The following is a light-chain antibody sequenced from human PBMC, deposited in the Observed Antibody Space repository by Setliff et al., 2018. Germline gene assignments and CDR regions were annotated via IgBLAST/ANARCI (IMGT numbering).Light chain of an antibody. Sequence: QSVLTQPASMSGSPGQSITISCIGTSSDIGAYTYVSWYQQHPGKAPKLLISNVSNRPSGVSHRFSGSKSGNTASLTISWLQAEDEADYYCSSYTTSSLRVFGGGT. CDR1: SSDIGAYTY. V-gene: IGLV2-14*03. CDR3: SSYTTSSLRV. CDR2: NVS. J-gene: IGLJ2*01.